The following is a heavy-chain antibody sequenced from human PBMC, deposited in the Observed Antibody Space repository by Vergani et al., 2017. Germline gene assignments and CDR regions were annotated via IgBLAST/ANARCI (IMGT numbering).Heavy chain of an antibody. CDR1: GYSFNSYG. CDR3: TRGWYYDSIAYWAY. D-gene: IGHD3-22*01. J-gene: IGHJ4*02. V-gene: IGHV1-18*01. Sequence: QVQLVQSGAEMKKPGASVNVSCKTSGYSFNSYGINWVRQAPGQGLEWLGWISGYDGKTKYVEKLQGRITVTIDTSTNSAYMVLRGLRSDDTAVYYCTRGWYYDSIAYWAYWGQGSLVTVSS. CDR2: ISGYDGKT.